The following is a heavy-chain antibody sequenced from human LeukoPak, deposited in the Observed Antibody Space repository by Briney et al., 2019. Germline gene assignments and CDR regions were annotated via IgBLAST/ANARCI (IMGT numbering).Heavy chain of an antibody. CDR2: INPNSGGT. CDR1: GYTFTGYY. Sequence: ASVKVSCKASGYTFTGYYMHWVRQAPGQGLEWMGWINPNSGGTNYAQKFQGRVTMTRDTSISTAYMELSRLRSDDTALYYCARERTRYYYYMDVWGKGTTVTVSS. CDR3: ARERTRYYYYMDV. V-gene: IGHV1-2*02. J-gene: IGHJ6*03. D-gene: IGHD3/OR15-3a*01.